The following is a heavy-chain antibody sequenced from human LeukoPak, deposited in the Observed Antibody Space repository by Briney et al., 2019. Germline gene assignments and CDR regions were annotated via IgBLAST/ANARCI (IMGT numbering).Heavy chain of an antibody. CDR2: VYHTGST. CDR3: ATGYDYVWGSFDY. CDR1: NGSISRTDNY. Sequence: SETLSLTCTVSNGSISRTDNYWGWIRQSPEKGLEWVGSVYHTGSTYYNPSLRSRVTISVDTSKKQFSLKLKSVTAADTAVYFCATGYDYVWGSFDYWGQGTLVTVSS. V-gene: IGHV4-39*07. D-gene: IGHD3-16*01. J-gene: IGHJ4*02.